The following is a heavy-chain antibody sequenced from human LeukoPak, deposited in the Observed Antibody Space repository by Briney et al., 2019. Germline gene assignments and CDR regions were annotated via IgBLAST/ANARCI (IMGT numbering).Heavy chain of an antibody. Sequence: SETLSLTCAVYGGSFSGYYWSWIRQPPGKGLEWIGEINHSGSTNYNPSLKSRATISVDTSKNQFSLKLSSVTAADTAVYYCARPSTYYGSGDFDYWGQGTLVTVSS. CDR2: INHSGST. CDR1: GGSFSGYY. V-gene: IGHV4-34*01. D-gene: IGHD3-10*01. J-gene: IGHJ4*02. CDR3: ARPSTYYGSGDFDY.